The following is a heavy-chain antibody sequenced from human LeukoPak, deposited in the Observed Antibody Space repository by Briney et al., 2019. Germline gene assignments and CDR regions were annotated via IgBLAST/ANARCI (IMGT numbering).Heavy chain of an antibody. V-gene: IGHV1-2*06. Sequence: ASVKVSCKASGYTFTGYYMHWVRQAPRQGLEWMGRINPTSGGTNYAQTFQARVTMTRDTSISTAYMELSRLGADDTAVYYCARATQEDDFWSGYYIGNWFDPWGQGTLVTVSS. CDR2: INPTSGGT. CDR1: GYTFTGYY. J-gene: IGHJ5*02. CDR3: ARATQEDDFWSGYYIGNWFDP. D-gene: IGHD3-3*01.